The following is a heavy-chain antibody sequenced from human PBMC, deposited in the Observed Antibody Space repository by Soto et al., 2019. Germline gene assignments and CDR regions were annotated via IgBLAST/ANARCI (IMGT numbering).Heavy chain of an antibody. CDR1: GGSITSGSSF. J-gene: IGHJ5*02. CDR3: ARGGASSTWFAP. Sequence: TLSLPCTDSGGSITSGSSFWSWIRQHPGKVPEWIAFIGYSGATSYNPSLASRVTISADTYKSQFSLNLRSVTAADTAVYYCARGGASSTWFAPWGQGTLVTVSS. V-gene: IGHV4-31*03. CDR2: IGYSGAT. D-gene: IGHD2-15*01.